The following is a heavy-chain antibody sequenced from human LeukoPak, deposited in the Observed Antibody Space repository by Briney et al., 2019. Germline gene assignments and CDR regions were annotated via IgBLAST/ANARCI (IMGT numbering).Heavy chain of an antibody. CDR2: IIPIFGTA. CDR3: ARDHRLYCGGDCYAFDV. CDR1: GGTFSSYA. V-gene: IGHV1-69*13. D-gene: IGHD2-21*02. J-gene: IGHJ3*01. Sequence: SVKVSCKVSGGTFSSYAISWVRQAPGQGLEWMGGIIPIFGTANYAQKFQGRVTINADESTSTAYMELSSLRSEDTYVYYCARDHRLYCGGDCYAFDVWGQGTMVTVSS.